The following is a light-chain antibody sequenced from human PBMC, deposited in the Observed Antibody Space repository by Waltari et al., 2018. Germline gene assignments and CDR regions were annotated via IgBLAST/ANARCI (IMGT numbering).Light chain of an antibody. CDR2: HDR. CDR1: ALPRQY. V-gene: IGLV3-25*03. J-gene: IGLJ2*01. CDR3: QSADSSISYVV. Sequence: SYELTQPPSVSVSPGQTARITCSGDALPRQYTYWYQQKPGQAPVLVISHDRERPSGIPERFSGSSSGTTVTLTISGVQAEDEADYYCQSADSSISYVVFGGGTKLTVL.